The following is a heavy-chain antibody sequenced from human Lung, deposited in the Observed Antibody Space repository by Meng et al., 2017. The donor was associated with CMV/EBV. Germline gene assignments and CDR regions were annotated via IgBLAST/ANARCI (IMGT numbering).Heavy chain of an antibody. CDR2: IYSGGST. CDR1: GFTVSGNY. CDR3: ARDSYGMDV. Sequence: ESXKISCAASGFTVSGNYMNWVRQAPGKGLECVSVIYSGGSTYYADSVKGRFTISRDNSKNTLYLQMNSLRAEDTAVYYCARDSYGMDVWGQGTTVTVSS. J-gene: IGHJ6*02. V-gene: IGHV3-53*01.